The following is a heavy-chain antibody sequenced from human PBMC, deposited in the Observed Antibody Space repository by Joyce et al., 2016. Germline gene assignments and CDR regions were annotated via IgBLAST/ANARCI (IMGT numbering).Heavy chain of an antibody. CDR2: TYHNGKT. CDR1: GDSISSGYF. V-gene: IGHV4-38-2*02. J-gene: IGHJ4*02. CDR3: ARDPQNFGF. D-gene: IGHD2/OR15-2a*01. Sequence: VQLQESGPGLVKPSETLSLTCDVSGDSISSGYFYGWVRQAPGKGLEWIANTYHNGKTYYNASLKSGVTISVDTSKNQLSLKLSSVTAADTAVYYCARDPQNFGFWGQGTLVIVSS.